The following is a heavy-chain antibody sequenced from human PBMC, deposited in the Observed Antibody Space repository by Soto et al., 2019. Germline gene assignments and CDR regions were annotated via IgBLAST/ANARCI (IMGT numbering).Heavy chain of an antibody. CDR2: MRPYNGDT. J-gene: IGHJ4*02. D-gene: IGHD3-16*01. Sequence: QVQLVQSGAEVKKPGASVKVSCKASGYTFTSYGVTWVRQAPGQGLEWMGWMRPYNGDTYYAQSLQGRVTMTTDTSTSTAYVELRSLRSDDTAVYYCARGGTDYSDHWGQGTLVTVSS. V-gene: IGHV1-18*01. CDR1: GYTFTSYG. CDR3: ARGGTDYSDH.